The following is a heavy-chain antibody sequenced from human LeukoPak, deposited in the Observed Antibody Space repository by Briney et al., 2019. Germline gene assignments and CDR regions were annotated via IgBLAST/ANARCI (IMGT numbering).Heavy chain of an antibody. V-gene: IGHV4-59*01. CDR1: GDSISNNY. CDR3: ARGGLGTPSDAFDI. D-gene: IGHD7-27*01. CDR2: IYFTGRT. Sequence: SETLSLTCTVSGDSISNNYWSWIRQPPGKGLEWIGYIYFTGRTNYKPSLKSRVSISVDTSKNQFSLKLSSVTAADTAVYYCARGGLGTPSDAFDIWGQGTMVTVSS. J-gene: IGHJ3*02.